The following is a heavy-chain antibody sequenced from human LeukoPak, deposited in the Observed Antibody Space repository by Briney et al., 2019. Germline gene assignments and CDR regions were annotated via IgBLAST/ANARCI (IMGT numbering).Heavy chain of an antibody. D-gene: IGHD3-10*01. CDR2: MSYDGSNK. J-gene: IGHJ5*02. CDR1: GFTFSSYA. V-gene: IGHV3-30-3*01. CDR3: ARDLNDYYGSGSSYNWFDP. Sequence: GRSLRLSCAASGFTFSSYAMHWVRQAPGKGLEWVAVMSYDGSNKYYADSVKGRFTISRDNSKNTLYLQMNSLRAEDTAVYYCARDLNDYYGSGSSYNWFDPWGQGTLVTVSS.